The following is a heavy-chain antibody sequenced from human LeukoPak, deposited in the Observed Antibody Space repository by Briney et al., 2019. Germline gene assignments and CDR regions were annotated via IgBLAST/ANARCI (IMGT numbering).Heavy chain of an antibody. CDR1: GYTFTSYG. Sequence: GASVKVSCKASGYTFTSYGISWVRQAPGQGLEWMGWTSAYNGNTNYAQKLQSRVTMTTDTSTSTAYMELSRLRSDDTAVYYCARGGIVGASDAFDIWGQGTMATVSS. V-gene: IGHV1-18*01. D-gene: IGHD1-26*01. CDR2: TSAYNGNT. CDR3: ARGGIVGASDAFDI. J-gene: IGHJ3*02.